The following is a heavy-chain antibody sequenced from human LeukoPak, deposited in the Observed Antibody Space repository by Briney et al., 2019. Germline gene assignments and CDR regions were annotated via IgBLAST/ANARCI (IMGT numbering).Heavy chain of an antibody. CDR2: IYYSGST. J-gene: IGHJ5*02. CDR1: GGSISSGGYY. D-gene: IGHD2-2*01. Sequence: SQTLSLTRTVSGGSISSGGYYWSWIRQHPGQGLEWIGYIYYSGSTYYNPSLESRVTISVDASENQFSLKLNSVTAADTAVYFCARGGSPAGYNWFDPWGQGTLVTVSS. CDR3: ARGGSPAGYNWFDP. V-gene: IGHV4-31*03.